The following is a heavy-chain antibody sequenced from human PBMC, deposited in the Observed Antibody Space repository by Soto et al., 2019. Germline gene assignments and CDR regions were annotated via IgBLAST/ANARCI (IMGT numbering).Heavy chain of an antibody. Sequence: QVQLVQSGAEVKRPGSSVKVSCKASGDTFAFHSINWVRQAPGLGLEWMGRINPILSMSNYAQRFQGRVTMTADKSTSPAYMLLISLRSEDTAIYYCATSYGSGYRAFDYWGQGALVTVSS. D-gene: IGHD3-10*01. CDR3: ATSYGSGYRAFDY. V-gene: IGHV1-69*02. CDR1: GDTFAFHS. CDR2: INPILSMS. J-gene: IGHJ4*02.